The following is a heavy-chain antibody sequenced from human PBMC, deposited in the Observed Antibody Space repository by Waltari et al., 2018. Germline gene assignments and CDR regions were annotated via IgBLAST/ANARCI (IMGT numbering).Heavy chain of an antibody. CDR1: GGSFSGYY. Sequence: QVQLQQWGAGLLKPSETLSLTCAVYGGSFSGYYWSWIRQPPGKGLEWIGEINHSGSTNYNPPLKSRVTISVDTSKNQFSLKLSSVTAADTAVYYCARVRTMVRGVIIIPYYYMDVWGKGTTVTISS. CDR2: INHSGST. D-gene: IGHD3-10*01. J-gene: IGHJ6*03. V-gene: IGHV4-34*01. CDR3: ARVRTMVRGVIIIPYYYMDV.